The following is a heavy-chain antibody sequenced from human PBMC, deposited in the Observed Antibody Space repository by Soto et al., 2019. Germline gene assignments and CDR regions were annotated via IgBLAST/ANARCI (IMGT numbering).Heavy chain of an antibody. V-gene: IGHV1-46*01. CDR2: INPSGGST. D-gene: IGHD1-7*01. CDR3: ARDWKPGTTPANDAFDI. Sequence: ASVKVSCKASGYTFTSYYMHWARQAPGQGLEWMGIINPSGGSTSYAQKFQGRVTMTRDTSTSTVYMELSSLRSEDTAVYYCARDWKPGTTPANDAFDIWGQGTMVTVSS. CDR1: GYTFTSYY. J-gene: IGHJ3*02.